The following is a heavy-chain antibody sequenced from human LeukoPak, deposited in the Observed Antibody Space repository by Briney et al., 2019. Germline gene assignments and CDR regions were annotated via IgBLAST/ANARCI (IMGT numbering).Heavy chain of an antibody. D-gene: IGHD3-16*01. CDR2: INPNSGST. CDR1: GYSFTDYY. CDR3: ARGGITKFDY. V-gene: IGHV1-2*02. Sequence: ASVKVSCKTSGYSFTDYYMHWVRQAPGQGLEWMGWINPNSGSTKYVQKFQGRVTMTRDTSITTAYMELSSLTSDDTAVYYCARGGITKFDYWGQGTLVTVSA. J-gene: IGHJ4*02.